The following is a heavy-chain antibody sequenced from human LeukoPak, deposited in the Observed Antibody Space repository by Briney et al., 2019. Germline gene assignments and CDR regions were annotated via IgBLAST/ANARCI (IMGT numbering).Heavy chain of an antibody. J-gene: IGHJ4*02. D-gene: IGHD3-22*01. Sequence: GSLRLSCAASGFTFSSYTMNWVRQAPGKGLEWIGYIYYSGSTNYNPSLKSRVTISVDTSKNQFSLKLSSVTAADTAVYYCARGLDYYDSSGYYSLFDYWGQGTLVTVSS. CDR2: IYYSGST. CDR3: ARGLDYYDSSGYYSLFDY. V-gene: IGHV4-59*01. CDR1: GFTFSSYT.